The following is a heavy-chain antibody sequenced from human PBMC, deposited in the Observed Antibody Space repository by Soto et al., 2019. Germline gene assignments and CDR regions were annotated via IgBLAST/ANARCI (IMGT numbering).Heavy chain of an antibody. CDR3: TKDKADKYDSSVDS. Sequence: GGSLRLSCVGSGFTFDSHAMNWVRQAPGKGLECVAGITGSAGSTYYADSVKGRFTISKDNSKNTLYLQMNSLRPEDTAVYYCTKDKADKYDSSVDSWGQGTQVTVSS. CDR2: ITGSAGST. V-gene: IGHV3-23*01. J-gene: IGHJ4*02. D-gene: IGHD3-22*01. CDR1: GFTFDSHA.